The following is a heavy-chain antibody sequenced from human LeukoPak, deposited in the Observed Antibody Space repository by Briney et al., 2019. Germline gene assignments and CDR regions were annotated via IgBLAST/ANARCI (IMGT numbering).Heavy chain of an antibody. CDR1: GFTFDDYA. CDR2: ISWNSGSI. J-gene: IGHJ4*02. D-gene: IGHD3-9*01. Sequence: GGSLRLSCAASGFTFDDYAMHWVRQAPGKGLEWVSGISWNSGSIGYADSVKGRFTISRDNAKNSLYLQMNSLRAEDTALYYCAKVLVDYDILTGTFDYWGQGTLVTVSS. CDR3: AKVLVDYDILTGTFDY. V-gene: IGHV3-9*01.